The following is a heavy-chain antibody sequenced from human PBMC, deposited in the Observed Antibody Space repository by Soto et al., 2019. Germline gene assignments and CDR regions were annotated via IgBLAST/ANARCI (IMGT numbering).Heavy chain of an antibody. J-gene: IGHJ6*02. D-gene: IGHD3-10*01. Sequence: SETLSLTCAVYGGSFSGYYWSWIRQPPGKGLEWIGEINHSGSTNYNPSLKSRVTISVDTSKNQFSLKLSSVTAADTAVYYCARGTWYYYGQGSYYKRTAGVSNTYYYSGMDVWGPGTTVTVSS. CDR2: INHSGST. V-gene: IGHV4-34*01. CDR3: ARGTWYYYGQGSYYKRTAGVSNTYYYSGMDV. CDR1: GGSFSGYY.